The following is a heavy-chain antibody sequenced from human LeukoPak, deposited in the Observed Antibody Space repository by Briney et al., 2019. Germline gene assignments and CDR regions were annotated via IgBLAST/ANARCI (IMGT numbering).Heavy chain of an antibody. J-gene: IGHJ4*02. CDR2: IYYTGT. Sequence: SETLSLTCTVSGGSVTDYYWSWIRQSPGKGLEWIGYIYYTGTSYNPSLKSRVTISADTSKNQFSLKLISVTAADTAVYYCARDSRTAMVHDYWGQGTLVTVSS. CDR3: ARDSRTAMVHDY. D-gene: IGHD5-18*01. V-gene: IGHV4-59*02. CDR1: GGSVTDYY.